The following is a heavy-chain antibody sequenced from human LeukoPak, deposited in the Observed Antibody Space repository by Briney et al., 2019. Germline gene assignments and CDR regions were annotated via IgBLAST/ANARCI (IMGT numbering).Heavy chain of an antibody. J-gene: IGHJ6*02. CDR1: GGSISSYY. V-gene: IGHV4-59*01. CDR2: TYYSGST. Sequence: SETLSLTCTVSGGSISSYYWSWLRQPPGKGLEWIGYTYYSGSTYYNPSLKSRVTISVDTSKNQFSLKLNSVTAADTAVYYCARDEMGDVWGQGTTVTVSS. CDR3: ARDEMGDV. D-gene: IGHD2-8*01.